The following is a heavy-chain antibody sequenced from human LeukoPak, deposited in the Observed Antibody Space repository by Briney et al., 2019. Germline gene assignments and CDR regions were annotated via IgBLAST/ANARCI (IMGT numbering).Heavy chain of an antibody. J-gene: IGHJ4*02. Sequence: GGSLRLSCAASGFTFSRYSMNWVRQAPGKGLEWVSSISSSSSFIYYADSVKGRFTISRDNAKNSLYLQMNSLRAEDTAVYYCAKDPPLGSCSTISCPHLDYWGQGTLVTVSS. CDR2: ISSSSSFI. CDR3: AKDPPLGSCSTISCPHLDY. V-gene: IGHV3-21*01. D-gene: IGHD2-2*01. CDR1: GFTFSRYS.